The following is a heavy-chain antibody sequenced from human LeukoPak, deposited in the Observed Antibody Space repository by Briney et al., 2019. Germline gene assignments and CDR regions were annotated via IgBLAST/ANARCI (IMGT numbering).Heavy chain of an antibody. J-gene: IGHJ4*02. CDR2: ISTTGGST. CDR3: AKDWTTVVTPKGYYFDS. Sequence: GGSLRLSCAASGFSFNNYAMSWVRQAPGKGLEWVSAISTTGGSTYYADSVKGRFTVSRDNSKNTLSLQMDSLRVEDTALYYCAKDWTTVVTPKGYYFDSWGEGTLVTVSS. D-gene: IGHD4-23*01. V-gene: IGHV3-23*01. CDR1: GFSFNNYA.